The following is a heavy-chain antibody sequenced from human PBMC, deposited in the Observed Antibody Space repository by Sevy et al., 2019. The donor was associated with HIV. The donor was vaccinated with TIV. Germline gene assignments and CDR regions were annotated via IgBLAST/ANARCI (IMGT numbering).Heavy chain of an antibody. J-gene: IGHJ4*02. CDR3: ARVFSGSAPGFDY. CDR1: GITFSESL. D-gene: IGHD6-19*01. V-gene: IGHV3-7*01. CDR2: IKQDGSQK. Sequence: GGSLRLSCASSGITFSESLRSWVRQAPGKGLEWVASIKQDGSQKYYVDSVKGRFSISRDNAKNSLYLQMNSLRGDDTALYYCARVFSGSAPGFDYWGQGTLVTVSS.